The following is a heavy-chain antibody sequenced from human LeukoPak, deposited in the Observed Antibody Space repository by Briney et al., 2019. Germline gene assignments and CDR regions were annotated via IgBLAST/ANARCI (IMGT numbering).Heavy chain of an antibody. CDR2: ISFDGSNK. D-gene: IGHD6-19*01. Sequence: GRSLRLSCAASGFTFSSYAMHWVRQAPGKGLEWVAVISFDGSNKYYADSVKGRFTISRDNSKNTLYLQMNSLRAEDTAVYYCARGLSSGWCFEYWGQGTLVTGSS. J-gene: IGHJ4*02. CDR1: GFTFSSYA. CDR3: ARGLSSGWCFEY. V-gene: IGHV3-30-3*01.